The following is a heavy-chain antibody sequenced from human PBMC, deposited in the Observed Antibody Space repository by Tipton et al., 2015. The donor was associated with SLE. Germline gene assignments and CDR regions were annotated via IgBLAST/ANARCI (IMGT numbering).Heavy chain of an antibody. CDR3: ARIDYYGSGSYINAPYYYYGMDV. V-gene: IGHV4-59*01. CDR1: GGSISSYY. D-gene: IGHD3-10*01. Sequence: TLSLTCTVSGGSISSYYWSWIRQPPGKGLEWIGYIYYSGSTNYNPSLKSRVTISVDTSKNQFSLKLSSVTAADTAVYYCARIDYYGSGSYINAPYYYYGMDVWGQGTTVTVSS. CDR2: IYYSGST. J-gene: IGHJ6*02.